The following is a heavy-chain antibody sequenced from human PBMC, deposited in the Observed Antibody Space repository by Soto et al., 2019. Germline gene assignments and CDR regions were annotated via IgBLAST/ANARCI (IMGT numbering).Heavy chain of an antibody. CDR3: ARDHKGGYYYYGMDV. V-gene: IGHV3-48*03. J-gene: IGHJ6*02. CDR2: ISSSGSTI. Sequence: VGSLRLSCAASGFTFSSYEMNWVRQAPGKGLEWVSYISSSGSTIYYANSVKGRFTISRDNAKNSLYLQMNSLRAEDTAVYYCARDHKGGYYYYGMDVWGQGTTVTVSS. CDR1: GFTFSSYE.